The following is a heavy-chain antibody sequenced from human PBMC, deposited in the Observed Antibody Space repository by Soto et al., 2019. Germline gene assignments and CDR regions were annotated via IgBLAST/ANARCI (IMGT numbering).Heavy chain of an antibody. CDR3: AREEIVVVPAAHYYYGMDV. D-gene: IGHD2-2*01. CDR1: GGSISSGGYY. J-gene: IGHJ6*02. Sequence: QVQLQESGPGLVKPSQTLSLTCTVSGGSISSGGYYWSWIRQHPGKVLEWIGYIYYSGSTYYNPSLKSRVTISVDTSKNQFSLKRRSVTAADTAVYYCAREEIVVVPAAHYYYGMDVWGQGTTVTVSS. V-gene: IGHV4-31*03. CDR2: IYYSGST.